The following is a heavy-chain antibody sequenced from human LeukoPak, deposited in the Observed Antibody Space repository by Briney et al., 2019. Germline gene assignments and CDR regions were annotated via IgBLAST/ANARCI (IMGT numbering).Heavy chain of an antibody. Sequence: GGSLRLSCAASGFTFSYYGMHWVRQAPGKGLEWVALVSYDGSNKYYADSVKGRFTISRDNSKNTMYLQMNSLRAEDTAVYYCVKGNYDILTGYLHGVDYWGQGTLVTVSS. CDR1: GFTFSYYG. CDR3: VKGNYDILTGYLHGVDY. V-gene: IGHV3-30*18. J-gene: IGHJ4*02. D-gene: IGHD3-9*01. CDR2: VSYDGSNK.